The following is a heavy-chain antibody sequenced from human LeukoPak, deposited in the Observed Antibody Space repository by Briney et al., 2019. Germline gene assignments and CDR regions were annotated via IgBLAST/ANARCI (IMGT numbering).Heavy chain of an antibody. CDR2: ISSNGGST. D-gene: IGHD5-24*01. CDR3: ARSRDGYYYYYGMDV. Sequence: PGGSLRPSCAASGFTFSSYAMHWVRQAPGKGLEYVSAISSNGGSTYYANSVKGRFTISRDNSKNTLYLQMGSLRAEDMAVYYCARSRDGYYYYYGMDVWGQGTTVTVSS. CDR1: GFTFSSYA. J-gene: IGHJ6*02. V-gene: IGHV3-64*01.